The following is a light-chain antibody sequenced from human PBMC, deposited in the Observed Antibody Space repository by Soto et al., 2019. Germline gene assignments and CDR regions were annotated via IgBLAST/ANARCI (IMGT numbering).Light chain of an antibody. CDR2: GAS. CDR1: QSVNSR. CDR3: QQDDNWPLP. Sequence: EIVMTQSPAPLPVSAGDRATFSCRASQSVNSRLAWYQQNPGQAPRLLIYGASTRARGVPARFSGRGSGPEFTLTVHSLQSEDVAVFYCQQDDNWPLPFGGGTKVDIK. V-gene: IGKV3-15*01. J-gene: IGKJ4*01.